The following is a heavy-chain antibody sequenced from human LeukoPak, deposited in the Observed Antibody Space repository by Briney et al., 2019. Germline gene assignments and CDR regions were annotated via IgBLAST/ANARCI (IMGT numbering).Heavy chain of an antibody. CDR3: AKKAQYNGNYPLDY. D-gene: IGHD1-26*01. V-gene: IGHV3-23*01. CDR1: GFTFTSYS. J-gene: IGHJ4*02. CDR2: TSDRGDYT. Sequence: GGSLRLPCAASGFTFTSYSMSWVRQAPGKGLEWVSGTSDRGDYTYYADSVKGRFTISRDNSKNTLYLQMNSLRAEDTALYFCAKKAQYNGNYPLDYWGQGTLVTVSS.